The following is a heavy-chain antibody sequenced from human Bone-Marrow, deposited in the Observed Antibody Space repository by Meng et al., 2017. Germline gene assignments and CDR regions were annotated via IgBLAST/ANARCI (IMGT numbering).Heavy chain of an antibody. V-gene: IGHV4-59*01. CDR2: IYYSGST. CDR3: AIGPGYSSGWYGNSFDY. CDR1: GGSISSYY. J-gene: IGHJ4*02. Sequence: SETLSHTCTVSGGSISSYYWSWIRQPPGKGLEWIGYIYYSGSTNYNPSLKSRVTISVDTSKNQFSLKLSSVTAADTAVYYCAIGPGYSSGWYGNSFDYWGQGTLVTVSS. D-gene: IGHD6-19*01.